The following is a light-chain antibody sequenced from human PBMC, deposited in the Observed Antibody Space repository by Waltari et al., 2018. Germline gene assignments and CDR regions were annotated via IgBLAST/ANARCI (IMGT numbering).Light chain of an antibody. CDR3: QQYGSSPRT. J-gene: IGKJ1*01. CDR1: QSFSSSF. Sequence: EIVLTQSPDTLSLSPGERATLSCRASQSFSSSFLAWYQQKPGQAPRLRIYGASSRATGIPDRFSGSGSGTDFTLTISRLEPEDFAVYYCQQYGSSPRTFGQGTKVEIK. CDR2: GAS. V-gene: IGKV3-20*01.